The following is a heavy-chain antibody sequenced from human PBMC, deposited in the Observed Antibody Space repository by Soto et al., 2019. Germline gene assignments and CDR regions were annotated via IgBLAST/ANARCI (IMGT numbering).Heavy chain of an antibody. Sequence: QVQLEESGPGLVKPSGTLSLTCAVSGGSISTDNWWCWVRQAPGKGLEWVGEIYHSGSTNYNPSLKSRLTISIDKSKDQFSLDVRSVTAADTAVYYCARGGRWLFDYWGQGTLVTVSS. D-gene: IGHD5-12*01. CDR2: IYHSGST. V-gene: IGHV4-4*02. J-gene: IGHJ4*02. CDR1: GGSISTDNW. CDR3: ARGGRWLFDY.